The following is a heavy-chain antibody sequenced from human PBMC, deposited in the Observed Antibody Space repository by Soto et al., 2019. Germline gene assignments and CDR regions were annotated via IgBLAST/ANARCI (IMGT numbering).Heavy chain of an antibody. CDR1: GGSFSGYY. Sequence: SETLSLTCAVYGGSFSGYYWSWIRQPPGKGLEWIGEINHSGSTNYNPSLKSRVTISVDTSKNQFSLKLSSVTAADTAVYYCARSYGDYVEDAFDIWGQGTMVTVSS. J-gene: IGHJ3*02. CDR3: ARSYGDYVEDAFDI. CDR2: INHSGST. D-gene: IGHD4-17*01. V-gene: IGHV4-34*01.